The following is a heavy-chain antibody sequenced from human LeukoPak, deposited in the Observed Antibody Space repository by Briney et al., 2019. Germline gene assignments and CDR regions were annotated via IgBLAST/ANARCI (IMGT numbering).Heavy chain of an antibody. D-gene: IGHD1-26*01. CDR2: IHYTGST. CDR3: ARTGGSFYFYYYMDV. V-gene: IGHV4-39*07. CDR1: GGSIRSSTYH. J-gene: IGHJ6*03. Sequence: SETLSLTCTVSGGSIRSSTYHWGWIRQPPGRGLEWIGNIHYTGSTYYNPSLKSRVTISVDTSNNQFSLKLSSVTAADTAVYYCARTGGSFYFYYYMDVWGKGTTVTVSS.